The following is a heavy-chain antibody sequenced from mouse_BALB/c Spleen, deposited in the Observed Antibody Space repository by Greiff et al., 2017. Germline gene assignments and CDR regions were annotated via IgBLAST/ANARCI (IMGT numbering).Heavy chain of an antibody. V-gene: IGHV1-5*01. CDR2: IYPGNSDT. D-gene: IGHD2-4*01. CDR3: TLMITRWFAY. CDR1: GYSFSSYW. J-gene: IGHJ3*01. Sequence: EVQLQQSGTVLARPGASVKMSCKASGYSFSSYWMHWVKQRPGQGLEWIGAIYPGNSDTSYNQKFRGKAKLTAVTSASTAYMVRSSLTNEDSAVYYCTLMITRWFAYWGQGTLVTVSA.